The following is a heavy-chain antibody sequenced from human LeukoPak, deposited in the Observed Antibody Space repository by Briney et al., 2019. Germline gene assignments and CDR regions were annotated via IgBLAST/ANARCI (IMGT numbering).Heavy chain of an antibody. CDR2: INPNSGGT. Sequence: ASVKVSCKASGYTFTGYYMHWVRQAPGQGHEWMGWINPNSGGTNYAQKFQGRVTMTRDTSISTAYMELSRLRSDDTAVYYCARGQDIVVVVAATGRFDPWGQGTLVTVSS. D-gene: IGHD2-15*01. J-gene: IGHJ5*02. CDR3: ARGQDIVVVVAATGRFDP. CDR1: GYTFTGYY. V-gene: IGHV1-2*02.